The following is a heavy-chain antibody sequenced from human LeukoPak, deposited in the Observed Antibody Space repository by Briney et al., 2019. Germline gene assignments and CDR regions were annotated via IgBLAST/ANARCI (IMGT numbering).Heavy chain of an antibody. V-gene: IGHV3-30*04. CDR2: ISSDGNDK. CDR3: ASAGRSGSRRPVGH. D-gene: IGHD3-3*01. CDR1: GFTFSSYS. J-gene: IGHJ4*02. Sequence: GGSLRLSCAASGFTFSSYSMHWVRQAPGKGLEWMAIISSDGNDKFYADSLKGRFTISRDNSKNTLYLQMDSLRPEDTGVYYCASAGRSGSRRPVGHWGQGTLVTVSS.